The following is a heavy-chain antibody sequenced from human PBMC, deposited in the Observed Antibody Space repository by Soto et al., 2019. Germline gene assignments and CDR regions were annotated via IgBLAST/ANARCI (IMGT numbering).Heavy chain of an antibody. CDR2: IKSKSHGGTT. Sequence: GGSLRLSCAVAGLPFSTAWINWVRPAQGKGLEWVGRIKSKSHGGTTDFAAPVKGRFAISRDDSKSIAHMEMNSLKIEDTAVYYCSTDSYTDLTVVRLDNWGHRILVTVSS. V-gene: IGHV3-15*07. CDR1: GLPFSTAW. CDR3: STDSYTDLTVVRLDN. J-gene: IGHJ4*01. D-gene: IGHD3-22*01.